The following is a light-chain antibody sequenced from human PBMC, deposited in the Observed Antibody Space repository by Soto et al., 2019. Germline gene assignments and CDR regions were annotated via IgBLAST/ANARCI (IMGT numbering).Light chain of an antibody. V-gene: IGLV1-47*01. CDR1: SSNIGSNF. CDR2: KND. CDR3: AAWDDSLNGYYV. Sequence: QSVLIQPPSASGTPGQRVTIFCSGSSSNIGSNFVYWYQQLPGTSPKRLIYKNDQRPSGVPDRFSASKSGTSASLAISGLRSDDEADYYCAAWDDSLNGYYVFGTGTKLTVL. J-gene: IGLJ1*01.